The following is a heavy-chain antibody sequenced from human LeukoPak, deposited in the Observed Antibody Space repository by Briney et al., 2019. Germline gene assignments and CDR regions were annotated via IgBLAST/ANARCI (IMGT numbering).Heavy chain of an antibody. D-gene: IGHD2-2*03. Sequence: SVRVSCKASGYTFTSYGISWVRQAPGQGLEWMGRIIPILGIANYAQKFQGRVTITADKSTSTAYMELSSLRSEDTAVYYCAREASAQRGYCSSTSCPGGYYYGMDVWGQGTTVTVSS. CDR3: AREASAQRGYCSSTSCPGGYYYGMDV. J-gene: IGHJ6*02. CDR2: IIPILGIA. CDR1: GYTFTSYG. V-gene: IGHV1-69*04.